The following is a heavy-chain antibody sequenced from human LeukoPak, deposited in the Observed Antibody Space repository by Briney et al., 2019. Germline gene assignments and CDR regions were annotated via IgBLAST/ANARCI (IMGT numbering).Heavy chain of an antibody. V-gene: IGHV3-64*01. Sequence: GGSLRLSCAASGFTFTTYSMHWVRQAPGRGLEYVSAICTDGGGYYYANSVKRRFIISRDYYKNTLYLQKSRLADEDMAVYYSARYSSGSCYDYWGQGTLVTVSS. J-gene: IGHJ4*02. D-gene: IGHD6-13*01. CDR1: GFTFTTYS. CDR2: ICTDGGGY. CDR3: ARYSSGSCYDY.